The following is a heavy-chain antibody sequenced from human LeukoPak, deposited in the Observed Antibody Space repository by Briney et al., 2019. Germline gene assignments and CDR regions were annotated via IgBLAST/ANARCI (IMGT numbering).Heavy chain of an antibody. D-gene: IGHD6-19*01. CDR1: GGSFSGYY. CDR2: INHSGST. J-gene: IGHJ4*02. CDR3: ARAADYTSSGWSFGY. V-gene: IGHV4-34*01. Sequence: SETLSLTCAVYGGSFSGYYWSWIRQPPGKGLEWIGEINHSGSTNYNPSLKSRVTISVDTSKNQFSLKLSSVTAADTAVYYCARAADYTSSGWSFGYWGQGTLVTVSS.